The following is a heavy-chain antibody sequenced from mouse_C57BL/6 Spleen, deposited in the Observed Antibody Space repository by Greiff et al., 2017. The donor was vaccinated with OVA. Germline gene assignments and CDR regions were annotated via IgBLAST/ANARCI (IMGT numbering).Heavy chain of an antibody. J-gene: IGHJ2*01. V-gene: IGHV1-81*01. Sequence: VQGVESGAELARPGASVKLSCKASGYTFTSYGISWVKQRTGQGLEWIGEIYPRSGNTYYNEKFKGKATLTADKSSSTAYMELRSLTSEDSSVYFCARTATVVPYYFDYWGQGTTLTVSS. D-gene: IGHD1-1*01. CDR1: GYTFTSYG. CDR3: ARTATVVPYYFDY. CDR2: IYPRSGNT.